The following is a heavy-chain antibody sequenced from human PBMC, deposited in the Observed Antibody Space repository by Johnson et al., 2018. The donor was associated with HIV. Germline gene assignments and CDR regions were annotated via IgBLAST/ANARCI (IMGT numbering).Heavy chain of an antibody. D-gene: IGHD2-15*01. CDR1: GFTFSNAW. V-gene: IGHV3-15*01. J-gene: IGHJ3*02. CDR3: STGDIVVVVGAILLPLHDAFDI. Sequence: GGLVKPGGSLRLSCAASGFTFSNAWMNWVRQAPGKGLEWVGRIKSKSDGGTTDYATPVKGRFTISRDDSKNTLYLQVNSLKTEDTAVYYCSTGDIVVVVGAILLPLHDAFDIWGQGTMVTVSS. CDR2: IKSKSDGGTT.